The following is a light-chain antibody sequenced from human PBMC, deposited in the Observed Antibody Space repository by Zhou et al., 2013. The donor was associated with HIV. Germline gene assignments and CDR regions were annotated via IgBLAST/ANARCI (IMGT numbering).Light chain of an antibody. CDR2: KAS. CDR1: QNVGGY. V-gene: IGKV1-5*03. J-gene: IGKJ1*01. CDR3: LPYYNYSWT. Sequence: DIQMTQSPSTLSASVGDRVIITCRASQNVGGYLAWYQQKRGEAPKLLIYKASTLHSGVPSRFSGSGYGTEFTLTISSLQPDDFATYYCLPYYNYSWTFGQGTKVEIK.